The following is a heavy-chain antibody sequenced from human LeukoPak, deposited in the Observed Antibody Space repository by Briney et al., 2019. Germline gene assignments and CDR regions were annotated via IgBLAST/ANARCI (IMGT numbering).Heavy chain of an antibody. V-gene: IGHV4-30-2*01. D-gene: IGHD1-26*01. CDR1: GGSISSGGYY. J-gene: IGHJ4*02. CDR2: IYHSGST. CDR3: ARCRGSYYGY. Sequence: SQTLSLTCTVSGGSISSGGYYWSWIRQPPGKGQEWIGYIYHSGSTYYNPSLKSRVTISVDRSKNQFSLKLSSVTAADTAVYYCARCRGSYYGYWGQGTLVTVSS.